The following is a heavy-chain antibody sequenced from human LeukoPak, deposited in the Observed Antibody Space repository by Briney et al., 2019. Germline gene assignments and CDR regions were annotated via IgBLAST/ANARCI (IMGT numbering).Heavy chain of an antibody. Sequence: SVKVSCKASGGTFSSYAISWVRQAPGQGLEWMGRIIPILGITNYAQKFQGRVTITADKSTSTAYMELSSLRSEDTAVYYSARGGDGYNYVYWGQGTLVTVSS. J-gene: IGHJ4*02. D-gene: IGHD5-24*01. CDR3: ARGGDGYNYVY. CDR2: IIPILGIT. V-gene: IGHV1-69*04. CDR1: GGTFSSYA.